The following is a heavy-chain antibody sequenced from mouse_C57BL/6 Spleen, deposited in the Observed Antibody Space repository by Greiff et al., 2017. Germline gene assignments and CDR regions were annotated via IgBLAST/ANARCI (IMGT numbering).Heavy chain of an antibody. J-gene: IGHJ2*01. D-gene: IGHD1-1*01. CDR3: AGEEYGYGGSYNYFDY. CDR2: ILPGSGST. V-gene: IGHV1-9*01. CDR1: GYTFTGYW. Sequence: QVQLQQSGAELMKPGASVKLSCKATGYTFTGYWIEWVKQRPGHGLEWIGEILPGSGSTNYNEKFKGKATFTADTSSNTAYMQLSSLTTEDSTIYYCAGEEYGYGGSYNYFDYWGQGTTLTVSS.